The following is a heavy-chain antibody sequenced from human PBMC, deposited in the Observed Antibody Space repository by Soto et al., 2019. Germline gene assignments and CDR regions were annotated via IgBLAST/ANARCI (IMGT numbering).Heavy chain of an antibody. D-gene: IGHD1-1*01. CDR1: GGSFSGYY. CDR2: INHSGST. Sequence: SETLSLTCAVYGGSFSGYYWSWIRQPPGKGLEWIGEINHSGSTNYNPSLKSRVTISVDTSKNQFSLKLSSVTAADTAVYYCATGQRYNWNDPLGYWRQGTLVTVSS. V-gene: IGHV4-34*01. J-gene: IGHJ4*02. CDR3: ATGQRYNWNDPLGY.